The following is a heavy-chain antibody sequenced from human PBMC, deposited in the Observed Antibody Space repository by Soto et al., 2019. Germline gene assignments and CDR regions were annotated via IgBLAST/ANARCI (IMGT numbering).Heavy chain of an antibody. Sequence: GSLRLSCAVSGFPLSNYAMTWVRHSPRKGLGWVASDNTRDYRTFYADSVEGRFTISRDNRKNMLYLQLTSLTVDDTGVYYCASWREGYYHFNYWGQGALVTVSS. V-gene: IGHV3-23*05. J-gene: IGHJ4*02. CDR2: DNTRDYRT. CDR1: GFPLSNYA. CDR3: ASWREGYYHFNY. D-gene: IGHD2-15*01.